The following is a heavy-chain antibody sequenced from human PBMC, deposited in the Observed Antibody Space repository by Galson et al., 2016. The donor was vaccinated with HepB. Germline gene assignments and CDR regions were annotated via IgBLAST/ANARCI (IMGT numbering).Heavy chain of an antibody. CDR1: GFTFSSYG. CDR2: ISGDGSTA. Sequence: SLRLSCAASGFTFSSYGLHWVRQAPGKGLEWLAVISGDGSTAYYVVSVKGRFTISRDNSNKTPYLQMNSLRTEDTSVYYCAKEDYGDHDLYLYGLDVWGKGTTVTVSS. D-gene: IGHD4-17*01. CDR3: AKEDYGDHDLYLYGLDV. J-gene: IGHJ6*04. V-gene: IGHV3-30*18.